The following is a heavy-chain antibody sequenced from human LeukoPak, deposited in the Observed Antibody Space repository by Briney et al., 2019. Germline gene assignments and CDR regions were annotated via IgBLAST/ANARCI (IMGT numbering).Heavy chain of an antibody. CDR2: IYPADSDT. CDR1: GYSFTSYW. D-gene: IGHD5-12*01. CDR3: ARFNYGSAYAAGSAFDI. J-gene: IGHJ3*02. Sequence: GESLKISCKGSGYSFTSYWIGWVRQMPGKGLEWMGIIYPADSDTRHSPSFEGQVTIAADKSISTAYLQWSSLKASDTAMYYCARFNYGSAYAAGSAFDIWGQGTMVTVSS. V-gene: IGHV5-51*01.